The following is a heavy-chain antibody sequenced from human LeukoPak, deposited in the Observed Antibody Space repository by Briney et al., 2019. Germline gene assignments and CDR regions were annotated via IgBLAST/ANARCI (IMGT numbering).Heavy chain of an antibody. CDR2: INHSGST. Sequence: SETLSLTCTVSGGSIGSYYWSWIRQPPGKGLEWIGEINHSGSTNYNPSLKSRVTISVDTSKNQFSLKLSSVTAADTAVYYCARVVVPAENAFDIWGQGTMVTVSS. J-gene: IGHJ3*02. CDR3: ARVVVPAENAFDI. V-gene: IGHV4-34*01. D-gene: IGHD2-2*01. CDR1: GGSIGSYY.